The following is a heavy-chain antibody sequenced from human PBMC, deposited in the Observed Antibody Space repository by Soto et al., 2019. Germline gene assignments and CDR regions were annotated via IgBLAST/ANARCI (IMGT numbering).Heavy chain of an antibody. Sequence: GGSLRLSCAASGFTFSSYSMNWVRQAPGKGLEWVSYISSSSSTKYYADPVKGRFTISRDNAKNSLYLQMNSLRAEDAAVYYCARDSPRSGYSYTATYYGMDVWGQGTTVTVSS. CDR1: GFTFSSYS. CDR3: ARDSPRSGYSYTATYYGMDV. J-gene: IGHJ6*02. V-gene: IGHV3-48*01. D-gene: IGHD3-22*01. CDR2: ISSSSSTK.